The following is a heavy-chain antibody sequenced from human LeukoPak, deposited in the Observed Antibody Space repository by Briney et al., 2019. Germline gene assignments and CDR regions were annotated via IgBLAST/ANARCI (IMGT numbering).Heavy chain of an antibody. Sequence: PGGSLRLSCAASGFTFSSYAMHWVRQAPGKGLEWVAVISYDGSNKYYADSVKGRFTISRDNSKNTLYLQMNSLRAEDTAVYYCARGGAAAGNFPAFDYWGQGTLVTVSS. CDR3: ARGGAAAGNFPAFDY. J-gene: IGHJ4*02. D-gene: IGHD6-13*01. CDR1: GFTFSSYA. V-gene: IGHV3-30-3*01. CDR2: ISYDGSNK.